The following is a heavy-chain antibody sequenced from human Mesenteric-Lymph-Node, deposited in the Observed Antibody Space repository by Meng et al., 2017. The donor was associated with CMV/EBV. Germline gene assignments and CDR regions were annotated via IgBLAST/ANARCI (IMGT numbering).Heavy chain of an antibody. Sequence: SQTLSLTCAVYGGSFSGYYWSWIRQPPGKGLEWIGEINHSGSTNYSPSLKSRVTISADTSKKQFSLKLSSVTAADTAVYYCARGYNSNSFEYWGQGTLVTVSS. V-gene: IGHV4-34*01. CDR1: GGSFSGYY. CDR3: ARGYNSNSFEY. D-gene: IGHD1-1*01. CDR2: INHSGST. J-gene: IGHJ4*02.